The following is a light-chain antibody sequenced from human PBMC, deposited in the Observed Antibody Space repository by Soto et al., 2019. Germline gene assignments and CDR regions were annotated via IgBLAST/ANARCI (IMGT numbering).Light chain of an antibody. CDR3: CSYAGSYTYD. V-gene: IGLV2-11*01. CDR1: SSDVGGYNY. Sequence: QSVLTQPRSVSGSPGQTVTISCTGTSSDVGGYNYVSWYQQHPGKAPKLMIYDVSKRPSGVPHRFSGSKSGNTASLTISGLQAEDEADYYCCSYAGSYTYDFGTGTKLTVL. CDR2: DVS. J-gene: IGLJ1*01.